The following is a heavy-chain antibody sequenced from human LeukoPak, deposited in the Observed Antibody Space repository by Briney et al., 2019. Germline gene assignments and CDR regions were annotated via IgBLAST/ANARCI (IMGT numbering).Heavy chain of an antibody. CDR1: GFTFKNYG. D-gene: IGHD6-13*01. J-gene: IGHJ4*02. Sequence: GGSLRLSCAASGFTFKNYGMHWVRQAPGKGLEWVSGISAWGDNTYSADSVRGRFTISRDNSKNTLYLQMNSLRVEDTAVYYCAKVDSGIVATGSPYFDYWGQGTLVTVSS. V-gene: IGHV3-23*01. CDR3: AKVDSGIVATGSPYFDY. CDR2: ISAWGDNT.